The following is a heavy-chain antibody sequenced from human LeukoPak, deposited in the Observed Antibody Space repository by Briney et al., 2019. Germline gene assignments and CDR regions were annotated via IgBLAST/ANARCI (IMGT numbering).Heavy chain of an antibody. CDR1: GGSISSGGYY. CDR2: IYYSGST. J-gene: IGHJ4*02. CDR3: ARVVAATGFPLDY. V-gene: IGHV4-31*03. Sequence: PSQTLSLTCTVSGGSISSGGYYWSWIRQHPGKGLEWIGYIYYSGSTYYNPSLKSRVTISVDTSKNQFSLKLSSVTAADTAVYYCARVVAATGFPLDYWGQGTLVTVSS. D-gene: IGHD2-15*01.